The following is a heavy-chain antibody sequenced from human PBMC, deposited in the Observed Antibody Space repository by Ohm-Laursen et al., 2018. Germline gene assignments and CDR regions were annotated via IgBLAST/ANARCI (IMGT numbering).Heavy chain of an antibody. Sequence: SVKVSCKASGYTFSSYDIIWVRQASGQGPEWMGWMNPNSGNTGYAQKFQGRVTMTRNTSISTTYMELSSLRSEDTAVYYCARIPGIAAAGTRGDWGQGTLVTVSS. D-gene: IGHD6-13*01. CDR1: GYTFSSYD. CDR3: ARIPGIAAAGTRGD. J-gene: IGHJ4*02. CDR2: MNPNSGNT. V-gene: IGHV1-8*01.